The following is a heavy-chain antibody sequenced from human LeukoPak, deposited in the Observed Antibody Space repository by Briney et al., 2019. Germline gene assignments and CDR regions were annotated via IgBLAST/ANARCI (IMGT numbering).Heavy chain of an antibody. J-gene: IGHJ4*02. CDR2: INPSGGST. CDR1: GYTFTSYY. D-gene: IGHD3-3*01. V-gene: IGHV1-46*01. CDR3: ARQRGDFWSGYLTYFDY. Sequence: ASVKASCKASGYTFTSYYMHWVRQAPGQGLEWMGIINPSGGSTSYAQKFQGRVTMTRDTSTSTVYMELSSLRSEDTAVYYCARQRGDFWSGYLTYFDYWGQGTLVTVSS.